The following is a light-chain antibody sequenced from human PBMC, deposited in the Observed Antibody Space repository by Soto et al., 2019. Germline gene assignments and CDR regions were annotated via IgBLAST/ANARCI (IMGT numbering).Light chain of an antibody. CDR1: QSISNT. J-gene: IGKJ5*01. CDR3: QQYSDWPLT. Sequence: EVVMTQSPATLSVSPGERATLACRASQSISNTLVWYQQKPGQAPRLLISGAFKRATGIPARFTGSGSGTDFTLSISSVQSEDLAVYYCQQYSDWPLTFGHGTRLEI. CDR2: GAF. V-gene: IGKV3-15*01.